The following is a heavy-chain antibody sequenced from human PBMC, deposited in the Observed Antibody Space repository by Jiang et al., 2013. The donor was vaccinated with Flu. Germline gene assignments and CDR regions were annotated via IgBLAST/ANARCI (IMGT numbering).Heavy chain of an antibody. V-gene: IGHV1-69*01. J-gene: IGHJ4*02. CDR2: IIPIFGTA. Sequence: KKPGSSVKVSCKASGGTFSSYAISWVRQAPGQGLEWMGGIIPIFGTANYAQKFQGRVTITADESTSTAYMELSSLRSEDTAVYYCARAKTMVRGVIISYYFDYWGQGTLVTVSS. D-gene: IGHD3-10*01. CDR3: ARAKTMVRGVIISYYFDY. CDR1: GGTFSSYA.